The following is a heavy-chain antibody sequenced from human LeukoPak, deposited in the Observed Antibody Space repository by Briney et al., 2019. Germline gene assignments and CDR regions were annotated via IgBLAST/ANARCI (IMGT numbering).Heavy chain of an antibody. D-gene: IGHD3-10*01. CDR2: ISSSRSTI. CDR1: GFTFSSYS. V-gene: IGHV3-48*01. Sequence: PGGSLRLSCVASGFTFSSYSMNWVRQAPGKGLEWVSYISSSRSTIYYADSVKGRFTISRDNAKNSLYLQMNSLRAKDTAVYYCAAYGSGSYYYYGMDVWGQGTTVTVSS. CDR3: AAYGSGSYYYYGMDV. J-gene: IGHJ6*02.